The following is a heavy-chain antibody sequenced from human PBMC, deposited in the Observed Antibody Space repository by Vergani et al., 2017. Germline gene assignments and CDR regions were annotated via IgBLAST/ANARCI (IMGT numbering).Heavy chain of an antibody. CDR3: ARGGCNGPRCYTQYNYYYFIDV. CDR1: GYTFTGYY. CDR2: INPNTGGT. V-gene: IGHV1-2*02. Sequence: QVQLVQSGAEVKKPGASLKVSCKASGYTFTGYYMHWVRQAPGQGLEWMGWINPNTGGTNSAQKFQGRVTLTRDTSISTAYMELSRLRSDDTAVYYCARGGCNGPRCYTQYNYYYFIDVWATGTTVTVSS. D-gene: IGHD2-2*02. J-gene: IGHJ6*03.